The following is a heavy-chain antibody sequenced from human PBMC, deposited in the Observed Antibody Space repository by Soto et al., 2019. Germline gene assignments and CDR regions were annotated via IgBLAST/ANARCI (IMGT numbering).Heavy chain of an antibody. D-gene: IGHD1-1*01. CDR2: INPGSGVT. CDR1: GYSFNKYR. V-gene: IGHV1-2*02. CDR3: ARVAGHKNARFDT. Sequence: SVKVSCKASGYSFNKYRMHWVRQAPGQGLEWMGWINPGSGVTNQAQKFQGRVTMTRDTSITTTYMELNSLTSDDTAVYYCARVAGHKNARFDTWGQGALVTVSS. J-gene: IGHJ4*02.